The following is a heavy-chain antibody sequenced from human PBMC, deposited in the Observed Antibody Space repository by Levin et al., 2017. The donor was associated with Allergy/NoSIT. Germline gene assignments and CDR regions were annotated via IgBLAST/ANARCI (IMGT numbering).Heavy chain of an antibody. D-gene: IGHD1-26*01. CDR1: GFTFSNDA. CDR2: LSISGGTT. Sequence: PSETLSLTCAASGFTFSNDAMTWVRQAPGKGLEWVSTLSISGGTTYYADSVKGRFTISRDNSKNTLYLHMNSLTAEDTAVYYCAKVAGKDVGPTRYNWFDPWGQGTLVTVSS. CDR3: AKVAGKDVGPTRYNWFDP. V-gene: IGHV3-23*01. J-gene: IGHJ5*02.